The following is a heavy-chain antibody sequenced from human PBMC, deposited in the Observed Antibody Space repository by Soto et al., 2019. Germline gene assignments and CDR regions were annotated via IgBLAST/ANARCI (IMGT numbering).Heavy chain of an antibody. CDR2: IRSKGNNYAT. V-gene: IGHV3-73*01. D-gene: IGHD4-4*01. J-gene: IGHJ3*01. CDR1: GFTFCDSA. Sequence: GGSLRLSCAASGFTFCDSAMHWVRQASGKGLEWVGRIRSKGNNYATAYAASVKGRFTISRDDSKNTAYLQLNSLKTEDTAVYYCTGGETVTTYRDAFDVWGQGTMVTVSS. CDR3: TGGETVTTYRDAFDV.